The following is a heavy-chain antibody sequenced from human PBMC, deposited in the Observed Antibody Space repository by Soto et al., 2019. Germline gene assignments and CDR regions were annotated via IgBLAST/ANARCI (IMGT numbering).Heavy chain of an antibody. J-gene: IGHJ5*02. V-gene: IGHV3-23*01. D-gene: IGHD6-13*01. CDR1: GFTLSRYG. CDR2: VSGSGGST. Sequence: GGSLRLSCAASGFTLSRYGMHWVRQAPGKGLEWVAVSGSGGSTYYADSVKGRFTISRDNSKNTLYLQMNSLRAEDTAVYYCAKMTRAAAAPGPVGLFDPWGQGTLVTVSS. CDR3: AKMTRAAAAPGPVGLFDP.